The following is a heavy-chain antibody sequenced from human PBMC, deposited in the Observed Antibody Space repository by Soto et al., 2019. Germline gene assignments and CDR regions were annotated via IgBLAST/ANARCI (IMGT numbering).Heavy chain of an antibody. CDR3: ARGSSWSYFDY. CDR1: GYTFTSYA. V-gene: IGHV1-3*04. D-gene: IGHD6-13*01. J-gene: IGHJ4*02. Sequence: QVQLVQSGAEVKRPGASVKVSCKASGYTFTSYAVHWVRQAPGQRLEWMGWINTAKDTTKYSQKFQGRVTITRDTSENIVYMEVSSLTSEDTAVYYCARGSSWSYFDYWGQGTLVTVSS. CDR2: INTAKDTT.